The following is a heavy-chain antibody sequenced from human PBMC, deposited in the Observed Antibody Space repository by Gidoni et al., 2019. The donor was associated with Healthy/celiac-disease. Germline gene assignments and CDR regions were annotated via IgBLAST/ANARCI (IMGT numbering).Heavy chain of an antibody. D-gene: IGHD5-12*01. J-gene: IGHJ4*02. CDR2: ISYDGSNK. CDR1: GFTFSSYG. CDR3: AKGSGYSGYDAGLGVEN. V-gene: IGHV3-30*18. Sequence: QVQLVESGGGVVQPGRSLRLSCAASGFTFSSYGMHWVRQAPGKGLEWVAVISYDGSNKYYADSVKGRFTISRDNSKNTLYLQMNSLRAEDTAVYYCAKGSGYSGYDAGLGVENWGQGTLVTVSS.